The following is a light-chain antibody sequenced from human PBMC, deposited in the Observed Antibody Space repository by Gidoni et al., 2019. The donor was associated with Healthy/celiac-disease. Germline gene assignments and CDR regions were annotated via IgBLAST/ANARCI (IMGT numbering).Light chain of an antibody. Sequence: EIVLTQSPATLSLSPGERATLSCRASQSVSSYLAWYHQKPGQAPRLLIYDASNRATGIPARFSGSGSGTDFTLTISSLEPEDFAVYYGQQRSNWPPITFGXGTRLEIK. CDR3: QQRSNWPPIT. J-gene: IGKJ5*01. V-gene: IGKV3-11*01. CDR2: DAS. CDR1: QSVSSY.